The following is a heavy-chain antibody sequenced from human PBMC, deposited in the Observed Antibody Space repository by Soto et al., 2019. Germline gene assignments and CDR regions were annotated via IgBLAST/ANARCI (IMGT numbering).Heavy chain of an antibody. D-gene: IGHD1-7*01. CDR2: IWYDGSNK. Sequence: GGSLRLSCAASGFPFSSYGMHWVRQAPGKGLEWVAVIWYDGSNKYYADSVKGRFTISRDNSKNTLYLQMNSLRAEDTAVYYCARDPLNWNYEVNDYYYYYMDVWGKGTTVTVSS. CDR3: ARDPLNWNYEVNDYYYYYMDV. V-gene: IGHV3-33*01. J-gene: IGHJ6*03. CDR1: GFPFSSYG.